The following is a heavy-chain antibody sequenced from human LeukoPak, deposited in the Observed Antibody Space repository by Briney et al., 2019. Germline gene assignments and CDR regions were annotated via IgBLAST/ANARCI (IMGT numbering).Heavy chain of an antibody. CDR3: ARLRSYFDY. Sequence: MSSETLSLTCTVSGGSISSYYWSWIRQPPGKGLEWIGYIYTSGSTNYNPSLKSRVTISVDTSKNQFSLKLSSVTAADTAVYYCARLRSYFDYWGQGALVTVSS. V-gene: IGHV4-4*09. J-gene: IGHJ4*02. D-gene: IGHD3-16*01. CDR2: IYTSGST. CDR1: GGSISSYY.